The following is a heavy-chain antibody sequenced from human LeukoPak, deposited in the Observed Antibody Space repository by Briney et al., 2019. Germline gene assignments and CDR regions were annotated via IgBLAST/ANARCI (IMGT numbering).Heavy chain of an antibody. D-gene: IGHD1-1*01. V-gene: IGHV1-18*01. J-gene: IGHJ4*02. CDR1: GYTFSSYG. CDR2: INAYNGNT. Sequence: ASVKVSCKASGYTFSSYGFSWVRQAPGQGLEWMGWINAYNGNTNYAQSLQGRVTMTTDTSTSTAYMELGSLRSDDTAVYYCARRQGTTLNFDYWGQGTLVAVSS. CDR3: ARRQGTTLNFDY.